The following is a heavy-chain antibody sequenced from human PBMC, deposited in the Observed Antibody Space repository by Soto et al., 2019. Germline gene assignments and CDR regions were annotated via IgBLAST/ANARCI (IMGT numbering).Heavy chain of an antibody. CDR1: GYTFTSYY. V-gene: IGHV1-46*03. Sequence: QVQLVQSGAEVKKPGASVKVSCKASGYTFTSYYMHWVRQAPGQGLEWMGIINPSGGSTRYAQKFPGRVTMTRDTSTSTVYMELSSLRSEDTAVYYCARGYCSGGSCRGPDWFDPWGQGTLVTVSS. J-gene: IGHJ5*02. CDR3: ARGYCSGGSCRGPDWFDP. CDR2: INPSGGST. D-gene: IGHD2-15*01.